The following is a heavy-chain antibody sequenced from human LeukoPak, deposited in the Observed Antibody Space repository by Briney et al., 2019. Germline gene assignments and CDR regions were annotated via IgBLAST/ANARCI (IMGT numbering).Heavy chain of an antibody. J-gene: IGHJ4*02. CDR1: GFTFSSYG. D-gene: IGHD2-15*01. CDR2: IWYDGSNK. CDR3: AREGHGYCSGGSCHRGATFDY. Sequence: GGSLTLSCAASGFTFSSYGMHWVRQAPGKGLEWVAVIWYDGSNKYYADSVKGRFTISRDNSKNTLYLQMNSLRAEDTAVYYCAREGHGYCSGGSCHRGATFDYWGQGTLVTVSS. V-gene: IGHV3-33*01.